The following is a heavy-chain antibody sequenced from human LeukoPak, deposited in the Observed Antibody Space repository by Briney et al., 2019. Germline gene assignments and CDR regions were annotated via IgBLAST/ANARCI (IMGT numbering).Heavy chain of an antibody. CDR1: GFTFNNYW. V-gene: IGHV3-7*01. CDR3: ARQLGGSGSY. CDR2: IKQDGSEI. J-gene: IGHJ4*02. Sequence: GGSLRLSCAASGFTFNNYWMSWVRQAPGKGLEWVANIKQDGSEIYYVDSVKGRLTISRDNTKNSVYLQMNSLRAEDTAVYYCARQLGGSGSYWGQGTLVTVSS. D-gene: IGHD3-10*01.